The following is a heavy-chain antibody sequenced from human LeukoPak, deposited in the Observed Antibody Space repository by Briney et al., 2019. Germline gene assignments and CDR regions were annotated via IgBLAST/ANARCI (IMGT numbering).Heavy chain of an antibody. D-gene: IGHD3-10*01. V-gene: IGHV3-23*01. CDR1: GFTFSSYG. CDR2: ISGSGGST. J-gene: IGHJ3*02. CDR3: AKGLLWFGESLNDAFDI. Sequence: GGSLRLSCAASGFTFSSYGMSWVRQAPGKGLEWVSAISGSGGSTYYADSVKGRFTISRDNSKNTLYLQMNSLRAEDTAVYYCAKGLLWFGESLNDAFDIWGQGTMVTVSS.